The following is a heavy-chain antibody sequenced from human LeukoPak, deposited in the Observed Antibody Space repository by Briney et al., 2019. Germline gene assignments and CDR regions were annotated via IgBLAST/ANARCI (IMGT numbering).Heavy chain of an antibody. CDR1: SGSISSYS. CDR2: IYNSGNT. D-gene: IGHD5-18*01. J-gene: IGHJ4*02. Sequence: PSETLSLTCTVSSGSISSYSWSWIRQPPGKGLEWIGDIYNSGNTNYNPSLKSRVTMSVSTSKNQFSLSLSSVTAADTAVYYCARQTRYNYGPAFDFWGQGALVTVSS. V-gene: IGHV4-59*08. CDR3: ARQTRYNYGPAFDF.